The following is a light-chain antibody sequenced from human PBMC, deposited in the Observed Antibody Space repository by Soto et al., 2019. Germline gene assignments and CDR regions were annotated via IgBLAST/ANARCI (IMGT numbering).Light chain of an antibody. V-gene: IGKV3-11*01. CDR3: QQRCTWPRT. Sequence: EIVLTQSPATLSVSPGERATLSCRASQSGCNYLTWYQQKPGQAPRLLIYDASNRATGIPARFSGSVSGTAFTLTISSLEPDDFAVYYCQQRCTWPRTFGQGTKVEIK. CDR2: DAS. J-gene: IGKJ1*01. CDR1: QSGCNY.